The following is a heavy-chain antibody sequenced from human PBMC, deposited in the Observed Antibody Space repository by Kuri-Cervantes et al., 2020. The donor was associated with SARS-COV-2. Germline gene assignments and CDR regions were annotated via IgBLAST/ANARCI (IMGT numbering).Heavy chain of an antibody. CDR2: ISSSSSYI. Sequence: GESLKISCAASGFTFSSYSMNWVRQAPGKGLEWVSSISSSSSYIYYADSVKGRFTISRDNAKNSLYLQMNSLRAEDTAVYYCARVAGNVGNADLLNSYYYMDVWGQGTTVTVSS. J-gene: IGHJ6*03. D-gene: IGHD1-26*01. V-gene: IGHV3-21*01. CDR3: ARVAGNVGNADLLNSYYYMDV. CDR1: GFTFSSYS.